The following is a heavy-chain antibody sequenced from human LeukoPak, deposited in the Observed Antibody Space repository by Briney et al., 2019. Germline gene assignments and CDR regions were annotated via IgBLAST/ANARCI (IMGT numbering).Heavy chain of an antibody. CDR1: GFTFSSYS. J-gene: IGHJ4*02. V-gene: IGHV3-21*01. D-gene: IGHD5-24*01. Sequence: PGGSLRLSCAASGFTFSSYSMNWVRQAPGKGLEWVSSISSSSYIYYADSVKGRFTISRDNAKTSLYLQMNSLRAEDTAVYYCARGQPMATSENWGQGTLVTVSS. CDR2: ISSSSYI. CDR3: ARGQPMATSEN.